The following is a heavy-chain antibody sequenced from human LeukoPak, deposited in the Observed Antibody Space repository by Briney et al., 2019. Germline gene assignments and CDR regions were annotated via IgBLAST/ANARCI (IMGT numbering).Heavy chain of an antibody. V-gene: IGHV3-30*04. Sequence: PVRSLRLSCAASGFTFSSYAMHWVRQAPGKGLEWVAVISYDGSNKYYADSVKGRFTISRDNSKNTLYLQMNSLRAEDTAVYYCARDPHSSSWYDLPFDYWGQGTLVTVSS. D-gene: IGHD6-13*01. CDR3: ARDPHSSSWYDLPFDY. CDR1: GFTFSSYA. CDR2: ISYDGSNK. J-gene: IGHJ4*02.